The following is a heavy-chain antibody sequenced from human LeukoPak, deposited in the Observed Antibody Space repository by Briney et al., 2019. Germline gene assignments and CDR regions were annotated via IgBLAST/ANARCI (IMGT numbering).Heavy chain of an antibody. V-gene: IGHV4-39*07. CDR3: ARKVVPAAIGYFQH. J-gene: IGHJ1*01. Sequence: SETLSLTCAVSGGPISSRSCYWGWIRQPPGKGLEWIGSIYYSGSTYYNPSLKSRVTISVDTSKNQFSLKLSSVTAADTAVYYCARKVVPAAIGYFQHWGQGTLVTVSS. CDR1: GGPISSRSCY. CDR2: IYYSGST. D-gene: IGHD2-2*01.